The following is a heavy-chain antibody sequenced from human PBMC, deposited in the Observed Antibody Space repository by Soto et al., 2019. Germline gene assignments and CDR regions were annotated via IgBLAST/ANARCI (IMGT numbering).Heavy chain of an antibody. Sequence: EVQLVESGGGLVQPGGSLRLSCAASGFSFSSYWMHWVSQAPGKGLVWVSRIKTDGSIITYADSVKGRFTISRDNAKNTLYLQMNTLRAADTAVYYSARVGQGAWYFDLWGRGTLVTVSS. CDR3: ARVGQGAWYFDL. CDR1: GFSFSSYW. J-gene: IGHJ2*01. CDR2: IKTDGSII. D-gene: IGHD1-26*01. V-gene: IGHV3-74*01.